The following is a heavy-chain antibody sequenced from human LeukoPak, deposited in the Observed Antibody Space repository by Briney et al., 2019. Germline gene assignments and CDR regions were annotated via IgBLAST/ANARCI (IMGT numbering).Heavy chain of an antibody. CDR1: GYRFTSYG. CDR2: ISAYKGNT. Sequence: ASVKVSCKASGYRFTSYGISWVRQAPGQGLEWMGWISAYKGNTNYAQKLQGRVTMTTDTSTSTVYMDLRSLRSDDTALYYCASHYDSSGYELDYFDYWGQGTLVTVSS. J-gene: IGHJ4*02. D-gene: IGHD3-22*01. CDR3: ASHYDSSGYELDYFDY. V-gene: IGHV1-18*01.